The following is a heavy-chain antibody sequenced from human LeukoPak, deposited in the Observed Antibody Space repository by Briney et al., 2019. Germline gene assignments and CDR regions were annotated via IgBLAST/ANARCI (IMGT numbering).Heavy chain of an antibody. CDR3: TKDYDSTN. D-gene: IGHD3-22*01. J-gene: IGHJ4*02. V-gene: IGHV3-15*01. CDR2: IKRNTDGGTI. CDR1: GFTFNNAW. Sequence: GGSLRLSCAASGFTFNNAWMIWVRQAPGKGLEWVGRIKRNTDGGTIDYATPVKGRFTISRDDSKDTLYLQMNSLKTEDTAVYYCTKDYDSTNWGQGTLVTVSS.